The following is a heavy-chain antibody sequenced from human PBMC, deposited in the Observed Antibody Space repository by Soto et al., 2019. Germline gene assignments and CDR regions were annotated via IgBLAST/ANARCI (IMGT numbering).Heavy chain of an antibody. CDR2: MSAVGGST. Sequence: GSLRLSGAASVFSCSSYAMSWVRQAPGKGLEWVSCMSAVGGSTFHADSVKGRFTISRDNSKNTLYLQMNSLRAEDTAVYYCAKDSYGSGTDYFYGMDVRGQGTTVTVSS. CDR3: AKDSYGSGTDYFYGMDV. CDR1: VFSCSSYA. J-gene: IGHJ6*02. D-gene: IGHD3-10*01. V-gene: IGHV3-23*01.